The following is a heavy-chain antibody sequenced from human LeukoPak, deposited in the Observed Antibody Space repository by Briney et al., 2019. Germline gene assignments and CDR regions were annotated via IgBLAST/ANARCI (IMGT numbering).Heavy chain of an antibody. J-gene: IGHJ6*02. CDR1: GGTFSSYA. CDR3: ARAGAANYGSGSHRSYGMDV. V-gene: IGHV1-69*04. D-gene: IGHD3-10*01. CDR2: IIPILGIA. Sequence: ASVKVSCKASGGTFSSYAISWVRQAPGQGLEWMGRIIPILGIANYAQKFQGRVTITADKSTSTVYMELSSLRSEDTAVYYCARAGAANYGSGSHRSYGMDVWGQGTTVTVSS.